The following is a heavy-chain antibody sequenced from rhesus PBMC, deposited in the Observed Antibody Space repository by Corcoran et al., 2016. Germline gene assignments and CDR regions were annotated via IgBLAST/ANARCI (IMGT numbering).Heavy chain of an antibody. J-gene: IGHJ5-1*01. CDR2: VDPEDGEA. CDR1: GYTFTDYY. D-gene: IGHD3-34*01. CDR3: ATSWGDYNLPV. V-gene: IGHV1-111*02. Sequence: EVQLVQSGAEVKKPGASVKISCKASGYTFTDYYLHWVRQAPGKGLEWMGRVDPEDGEAIHTQKLQDRVTITADTSTDTAYMELSSLRSEDTAVYYCATSWGDYNLPVWGPGVLVTVSS.